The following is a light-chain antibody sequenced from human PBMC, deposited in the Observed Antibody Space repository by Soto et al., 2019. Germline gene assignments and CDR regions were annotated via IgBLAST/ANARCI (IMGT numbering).Light chain of an antibody. CDR3: SSYTRTSSVI. Sequence: QSVLTQPASVSGSPGQSIAISCTGTSSDIGAYAYVSWYQQHPGKVPKLIVFDVNYRPPGVSSRFSGSKSGNTASLTISGLQAEDEADYYCSSYTRTSSVIFGGGTKLTVL. J-gene: IGLJ2*01. V-gene: IGLV2-14*03. CDR1: SSDIGAYAY. CDR2: DVN.